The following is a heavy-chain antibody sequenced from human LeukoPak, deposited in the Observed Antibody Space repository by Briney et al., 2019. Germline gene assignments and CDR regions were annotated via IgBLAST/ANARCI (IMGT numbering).Heavy chain of an antibody. J-gene: IGHJ4*02. CDR3: ARDKGSSYLSFFDY. CDR1: GFTFSSYE. V-gene: IGHV3-48*03. D-gene: IGHD6-6*01. Sequence: GGSLRLSCAASGFTFSSYEMNWVRQAPGKGLEWVSYISSSGSTIYYADSVKGRFTISRDNAKNTVYLQMNSLRAEDTATYYCARDKGSSYLSFFDYWGQGTLVTASS. CDR2: ISSSGSTI.